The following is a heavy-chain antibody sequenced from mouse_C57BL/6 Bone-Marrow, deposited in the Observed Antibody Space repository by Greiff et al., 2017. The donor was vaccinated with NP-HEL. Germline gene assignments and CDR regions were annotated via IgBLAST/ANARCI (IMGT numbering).Heavy chain of an antibody. CDR1: GYTFTSYW. CDR3: ARDGYYVDYFDY. V-gene: IGHV1-69*01. D-gene: IGHD2-3*01. J-gene: IGHJ2*01. Sequence: QVQLKQPGAELVMPGASVKLSCKASGYTFTSYWMHWVKQRPGQGLEWIGEIDPSDSYTNYNQKFKGKSTLTVDKSSSTAYMQLSSLTSEDSAVYYCARDGYYVDYFDYWGQGTTLTVSS. CDR2: IDPSDSYT.